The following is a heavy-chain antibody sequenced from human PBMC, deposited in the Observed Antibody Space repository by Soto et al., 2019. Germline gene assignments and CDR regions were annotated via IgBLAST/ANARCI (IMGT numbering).Heavy chain of an antibody. CDR1: GGSFSGYC. V-gene: IGHV4-34*01. D-gene: IGHD5-18*01. CDR2: VNHGGTT. Sequence: PSETLSLTCAVHGGSFSGYCWDWIRQPPGKGLEWIGEVNHGGTTNYNPSLKSRATISVDTSKNQFSLRLSSVTAADTAVYYCSSRYGSCFDYWGQGTLVTVSS. J-gene: IGHJ4*02. CDR3: SSRYGSCFDY.